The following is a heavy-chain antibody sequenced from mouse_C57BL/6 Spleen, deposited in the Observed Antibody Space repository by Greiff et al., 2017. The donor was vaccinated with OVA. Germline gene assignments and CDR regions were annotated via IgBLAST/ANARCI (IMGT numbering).Heavy chain of an antibody. J-gene: IGHJ4*01. Sequence: VQLQQPGAELVMPGASVKLSCKASGYTFTSYWMHWVKQRPGQGLEWIGEIDPSDSYTNYNQKFKGKSTLTVDKSSSTAYMQLSSLTSEDSAVYYCARLRGDYDVRDYWGQGTSVTVSS. CDR1: GYTFTSYW. CDR2: IDPSDSYT. V-gene: IGHV1-69*01. CDR3: ARLRGDYDVRDY. D-gene: IGHD2-4*01.